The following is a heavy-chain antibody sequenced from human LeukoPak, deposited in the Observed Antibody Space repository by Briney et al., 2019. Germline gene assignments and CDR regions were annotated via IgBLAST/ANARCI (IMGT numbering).Heavy chain of an antibody. D-gene: IGHD3-10*01. Sequence: SETLSLTCTVSGGSISSYYWSWIRQPPGKGLEWIGYIYYSGSTNYNPSLKSRVTISVDTSKNQFSLKLSSVTAADTAVYYCARSGSGINWFDPWGQGTLVTVSS. V-gene: IGHV4-59*01. CDR1: GGSISSYY. J-gene: IGHJ5*02. CDR3: ARSGSGINWFDP. CDR2: IYYSGST.